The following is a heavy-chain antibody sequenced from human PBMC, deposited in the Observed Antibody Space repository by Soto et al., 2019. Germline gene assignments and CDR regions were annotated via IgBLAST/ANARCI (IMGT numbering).Heavy chain of an antibody. V-gene: IGHV5-10-1*01. J-gene: IGHJ6*02. CDR1: WYNFINHW. CDR2: IDPSDSYT. Sequence: GVSLKDPCKGFWYNFINHWSRWVRQIPGKGLEWTGRIDPSDSYTNYSPSFQGHVTISADKSISTAYLQWSSLKASDTAMYYCASTVVTLSDYYYGMDIWGQGTTVTVSS. CDR3: ASTVVTLSDYYYGMDI. D-gene: IGHD2-15*01.